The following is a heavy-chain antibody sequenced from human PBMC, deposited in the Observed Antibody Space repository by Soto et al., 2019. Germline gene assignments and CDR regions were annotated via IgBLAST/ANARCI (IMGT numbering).Heavy chain of an antibody. J-gene: IGHJ4*02. CDR2: LNPSRGLT. Sequence: ASVKVSCKASGYMFDNYYIHWVRHTPGQGLQWIGVLNPSRGLTTYAQKFQGRVSMTRDTSTTTVFMELSSLTSEDTAIYYCARYGVPIAGRRGLFDNWGPGTLVTVSS. V-gene: IGHV1-46*02. D-gene: IGHD2-15*01. CDR1: GYMFDNYY. CDR3: ARYGVPIAGRRGLFDN.